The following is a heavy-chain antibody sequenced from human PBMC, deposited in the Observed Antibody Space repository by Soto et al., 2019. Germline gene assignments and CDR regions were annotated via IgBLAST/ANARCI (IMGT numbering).Heavy chain of an antibody. J-gene: IGHJ4*02. D-gene: IGHD5-12*01. CDR3: ARNRDGYNPYCFDY. CDR2: IYYSGSP. CDR1: GFSISSYY. Sequence: SDTLSLTCTFSGFSISSYYLTWIRQPPGKGLEWIGYIYYSGSPNYNPSLKSRVTISVDRSKNQFSLKLSSVTAADTAVYYCARNRDGYNPYCFDYWGQGTLVTVSS. V-gene: IGHV4-59*01.